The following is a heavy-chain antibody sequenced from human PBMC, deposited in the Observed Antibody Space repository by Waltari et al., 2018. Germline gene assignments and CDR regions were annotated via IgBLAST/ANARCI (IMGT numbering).Heavy chain of an antibody. CDR1: GFSISNTYY. Sequence: QVQLQESGPGLVKPSETLSLTCAVSGFSISNTYYWGWIRQPPGQGLEWIGNIYHSGDTYYNPSLKSRVTMSLDTSKTQLSLKLSAVTAADTAVYYCARELLYSANTYFDYWGQGTLVTVSS. CDR3: ARELLYSANTYFDY. V-gene: IGHV4-38-2*02. J-gene: IGHJ4*02. CDR2: IYHSGDT. D-gene: IGHD6-13*01.